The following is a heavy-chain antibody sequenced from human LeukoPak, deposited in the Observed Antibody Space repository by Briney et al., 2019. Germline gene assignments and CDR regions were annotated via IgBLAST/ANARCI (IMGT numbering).Heavy chain of an antibody. J-gene: IGHJ4*02. Sequence: GGSLRLSCAASGFTFSSYNMNWVRQAPGKGLEWVSSISSGSSYISYADSMKGRFTISRDNAKNSLYLQMNSLRAEDTAVYYCARDAADLAVAFDYWGQGTLVTVSS. CDR1: GFTFSSYN. D-gene: IGHD6-19*01. V-gene: IGHV3-21*01. CDR2: ISSGSSYI. CDR3: ARDAADLAVAFDY.